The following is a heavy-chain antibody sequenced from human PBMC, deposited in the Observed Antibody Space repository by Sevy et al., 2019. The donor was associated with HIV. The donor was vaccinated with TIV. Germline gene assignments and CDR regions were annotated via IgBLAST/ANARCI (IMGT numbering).Heavy chain of an antibody. J-gene: IGHJ5*02. CDR3: ARDKGGQQLVRRWFDP. D-gene: IGHD6-13*01. CDR2: ISAYNGNT. Sequence: ASVKVSCKASGYTFTSYGISWVRQAPGQGLEWMGWISAYNGNTNYAQKLQGRVTMTTDTSTSTAYMELRGLRSDDTAGYYWARDKGGQQLVRRWFDPWGQGTLVTVSS. V-gene: IGHV1-18*04. CDR1: GYTFTSYG.